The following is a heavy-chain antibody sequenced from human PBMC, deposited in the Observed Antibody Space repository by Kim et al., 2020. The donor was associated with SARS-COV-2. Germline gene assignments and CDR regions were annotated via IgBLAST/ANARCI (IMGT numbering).Heavy chain of an antibody. D-gene: IGHD4-4*01. Sequence: VKGRFTITRDNAKNSLYLQMNSLRAEDTAVYYCARGGYSNYYYYYGMDVWGKGTTVTVSS. CDR3: ARGGYSNYYYYYGMDV. V-gene: IGHV3-48*03. J-gene: IGHJ6*04.